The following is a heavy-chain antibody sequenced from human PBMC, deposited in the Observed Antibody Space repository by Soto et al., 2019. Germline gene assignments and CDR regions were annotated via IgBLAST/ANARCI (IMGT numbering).Heavy chain of an antibody. D-gene: IGHD2-8*01. Sequence: QVQLQESGPGLVKPSQTLSLTCTVSGGSISSGGYYWSWIRQHPGKGLEWIGYIYYSGSTYYNPSLKSQVTVSVDTSKNQFSLKLSSVTAADTAVYYCARDGGPGMVYAIRRDYYYYGMDVWGQGTTVTVSS. CDR2: IYYSGST. J-gene: IGHJ6*02. CDR3: ARDGGPGMVYAIRRDYYYYGMDV. CDR1: GGSISSGGYY. V-gene: IGHV4-31*01.